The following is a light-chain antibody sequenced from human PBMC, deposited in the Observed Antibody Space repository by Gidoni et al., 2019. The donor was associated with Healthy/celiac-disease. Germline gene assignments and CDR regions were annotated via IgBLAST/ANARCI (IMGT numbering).Light chain of an antibody. V-gene: IGLV2-14*03. CDR2: DVS. CDR1: SSDVGGYNH. CDR3: SSYTSSSTLEV. J-gene: IGLJ3*02. Sequence: QSALTQPASVSGSPGQSITISCTGTSSDVGGYNHVSWYQQHPGKAPKLMIYDVSNRPSGVSNRFSGSKSGNTGSLTISGLQAEDEADYYCSSYTSSSTLEVFGGGTKLTVL.